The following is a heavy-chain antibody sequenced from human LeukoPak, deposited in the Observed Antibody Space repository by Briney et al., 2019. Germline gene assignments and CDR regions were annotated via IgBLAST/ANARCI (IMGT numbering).Heavy chain of an antibody. CDR2: IYASGNT. V-gene: IGHV4-4*07. Sequence: SETLSLTCTVSGGSISSYYWSWIRQPAGKELEWIGRIYASGNTNYNPSLNSRVTMSVDTSKNLFALTLSSVTAADTAVYYCARQGVATAIDYWGQGTLVTVSS. CDR1: GGSISSYY. CDR3: ARQGVATAIDY. D-gene: IGHD2-21*02. J-gene: IGHJ4*02.